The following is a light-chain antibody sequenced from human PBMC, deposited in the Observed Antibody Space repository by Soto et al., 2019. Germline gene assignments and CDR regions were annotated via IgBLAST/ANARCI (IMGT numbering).Light chain of an antibody. V-gene: IGKV1-17*01. CDR1: QSISSY. Sequence: DFQITQSPSPLSAPVGDRVAITSRASQSISSYLNWYQQKPGKAPKLLIYAASSLQSGVSSRFSGRGSGTEFTLTISSLQPEDFATYYCLQHNSYPPTFGQGTKVDIK. CDR3: LQHNSYPPT. CDR2: AAS. J-gene: IGKJ1*01.